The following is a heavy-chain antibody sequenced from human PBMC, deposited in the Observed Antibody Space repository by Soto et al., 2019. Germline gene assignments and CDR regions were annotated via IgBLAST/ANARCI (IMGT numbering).Heavy chain of an antibody. V-gene: IGHV3-30*19. CDR3: ARDRWVGNVDIVATRIEMATGLCDY. CDR2: ISYDGSNK. J-gene: IGHJ4*02. CDR1: GFTFSSYG. D-gene: IGHD5-12*01. Sequence: QVQLVESGGGVVQPGRSLRLSCAASGFTFSSYGMHWVRQAPGKGLEWVAVISYDGSNKYYADSVKGRFTISRDNSKNTLYLQMNSLRAEDTAVYYCARDRWVGNVDIVATRIEMATGLCDYWGQGTLVTVSS.